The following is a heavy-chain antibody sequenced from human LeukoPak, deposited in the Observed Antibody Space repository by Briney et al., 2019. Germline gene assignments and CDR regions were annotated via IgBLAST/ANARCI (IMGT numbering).Heavy chain of an antibody. V-gene: IGHV4-34*01. Sequence: SETLSLTCAVYGGSFSGYYWSWIRQPPGKGLEWIGEINHSGSTNYNPSLKSRVTISVDTSKNQFSLKLNSVTAADTAVYYCARHSNWNGGVDWFDPWGQGTQVTVSS. CDR2: INHSGST. D-gene: IGHD1-20*01. J-gene: IGHJ5*02. CDR3: ARHSNWNGGVDWFDP. CDR1: GGSFSGYY.